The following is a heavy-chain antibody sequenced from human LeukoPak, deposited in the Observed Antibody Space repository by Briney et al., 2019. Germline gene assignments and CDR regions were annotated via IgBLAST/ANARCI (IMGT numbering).Heavy chain of an antibody. V-gene: IGHV7-4-1*02. CDR2: INTETGNP. D-gene: IGHD1-26*01. Sequence: GASVKVSCKASGYTFTTYAINWVRQAPGQGLEWMGWINTETGNPTYAQGVTGQFVFSLDTSVSTAYLEISSLKAEDTAVYYCARDGGTYFYYYFDYWGQGTLVTVSS. CDR3: ARDGGTYFYYYFDY. J-gene: IGHJ4*02. CDR1: GYTFTTYA.